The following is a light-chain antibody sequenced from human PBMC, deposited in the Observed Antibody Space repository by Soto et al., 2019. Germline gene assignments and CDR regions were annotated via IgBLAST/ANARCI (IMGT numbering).Light chain of an antibody. V-gene: IGKV1-39*01. J-gene: IGKJ1*01. Sequence: DIQMTQSPSSLSASVGDRVTITCRASQSIVTYLNWYLQKPGKAPKLLIYAASNLQSGVPSRFSGSGSRTDFTLTISSLQPEDFATYVCKQSYSTPPWTFGQGTKVEIK. CDR2: AAS. CDR3: KQSYSTPPWT. CDR1: QSIVTY.